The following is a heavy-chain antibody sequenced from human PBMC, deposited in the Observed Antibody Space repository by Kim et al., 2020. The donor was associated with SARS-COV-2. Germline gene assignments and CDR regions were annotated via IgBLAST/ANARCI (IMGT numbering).Heavy chain of an antibody. J-gene: IGHJ2*01. Sequence: SETLSLTCAVYGGSFSGYYWSWIRQPPGKGLEWIGEINHSGSTNYNPSLKSRVTISVDTSKNQFSLKLSSVTAADTAVYYCARGSGPYWYFDLWGRGTLV. CDR1: GGSFSGYY. V-gene: IGHV4-34*01. CDR3: ARGSGPYWYFDL. CDR2: INHSGST.